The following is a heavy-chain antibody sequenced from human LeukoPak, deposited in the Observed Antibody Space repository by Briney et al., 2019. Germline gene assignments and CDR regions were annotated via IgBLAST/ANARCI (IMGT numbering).Heavy chain of an antibody. CDR1: GFTFSSYA. J-gene: IGHJ6*02. CDR2: ISYDGINK. V-gene: IGHV3-30-3*01. CDR3: AREDCSSTSCYEGYYYYGMDV. D-gene: IGHD2-2*01. Sequence: PGRSLRLSCAASGFTFSSYAMHWDRQAPGKGLEWVAVISYDGINKYYADSVKGRFTISRDNSKNTLYLQMNSLRAEDTAVYYCAREDCSSTSCYEGYYYYGMDVWGQGTTVTVSS.